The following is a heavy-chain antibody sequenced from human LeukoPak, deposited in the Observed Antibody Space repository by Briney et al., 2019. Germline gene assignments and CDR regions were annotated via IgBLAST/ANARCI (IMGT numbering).Heavy chain of an antibody. CDR3: ARSSHRGGDTFDY. Sequence: ASVKVSCKASGYTFTSYGISWVRQAPGQGLEWMGWISAYNGNTNYAQKPQGRVTMTTDPSTTTAYMELRSLRSDDTAVYYCARSSHRGGDTFDYWGQGTLVTVSS. CDR2: ISAYNGNT. CDR1: GYTFTSYG. D-gene: IGHD3-10*01. J-gene: IGHJ4*02. V-gene: IGHV1-18*01.